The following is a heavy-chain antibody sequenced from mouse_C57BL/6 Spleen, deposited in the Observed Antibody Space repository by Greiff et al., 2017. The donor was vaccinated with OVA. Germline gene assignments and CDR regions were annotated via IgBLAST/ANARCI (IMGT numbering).Heavy chain of an antibody. D-gene: IGHD2-3*01. V-gene: IGHV1-18*01. J-gene: IGHJ3*01. CDR1: GYTFTDYN. CDR3: ARRDGYPAWFAY. Sequence: EVQLVESGPELVKPGASVKIPCKASGYTFTDYNMDWVKQSHGKSLEWIGDINPNNGGTIYNQKFKGKATLTVDKSSSTAYMELRSLTSEDTAVYYCARRDGYPAWFAYWGQGTLVTVSA. CDR2: INPNNGGT.